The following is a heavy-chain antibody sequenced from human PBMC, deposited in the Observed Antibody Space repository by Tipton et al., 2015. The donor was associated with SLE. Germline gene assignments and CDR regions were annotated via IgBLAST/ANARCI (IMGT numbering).Heavy chain of an antibody. CDR3: ARGNWGSEDY. J-gene: IGHJ4*02. V-gene: IGHV4-30-4*01. Sequence: LRLSCTVSGGSISSGDYYWSWIRQLPGKGLEWIGYIYYSGSTYYNPSLKSRVTISVDTSKNQFSLKLSSVTAADTAVYYCARGNWGSEDYWGQGTLVTVSS. D-gene: IGHD7-27*01. CDR1: GGSISSGDYY. CDR2: IYYSGST.